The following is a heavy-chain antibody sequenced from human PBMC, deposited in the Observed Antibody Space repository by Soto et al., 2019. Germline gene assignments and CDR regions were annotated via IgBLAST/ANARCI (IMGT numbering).Heavy chain of an antibody. CDR3: ASVVAATPYAFDI. D-gene: IGHD2-15*01. CDR2: IIPIFGTA. J-gene: IGHJ3*02. V-gene: IGHV1-69*13. CDR1: GGTFSIYA. Sequence: SVTVSCKASGGTFSIYAITWVRQAPGQGLEWMGGIIPIFGTANYAQKFQGRVTITADESTSTAYMELSSLRSEDTAVYYCASVVAATPYAFDIWGQGTMVTVSS.